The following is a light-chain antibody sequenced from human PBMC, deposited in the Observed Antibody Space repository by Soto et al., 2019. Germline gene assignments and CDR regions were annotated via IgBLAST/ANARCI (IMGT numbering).Light chain of an antibody. CDR3: QQYNNWVT. CDR2: AAS. V-gene: IGKV3-15*01. J-gene: IGKJ4*01. CDR1: QSVSSN. Sequence: EIVMTQSPATLSVSPGERATLSCRASQSVSSNLAWYQQKPGQAPRLLIYAASTRATGIPARFSGSGSGTEFTLTISSLQSEDFALYYCQQYNNWVTFGGRPKVEIK.